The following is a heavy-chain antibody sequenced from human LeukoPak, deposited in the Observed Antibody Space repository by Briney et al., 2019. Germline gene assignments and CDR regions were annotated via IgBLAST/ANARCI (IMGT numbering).Heavy chain of an antibody. D-gene: IGHD3-10*02. CDR1: GFTFSSYE. CDR3: AELGITMIGGV. CDR2: ISSSGSPT. V-gene: IGHV3-48*03. Sequence: GGSLRLSCAASGFTFSSYEMNWVRQAPGKGLEWVSYISSSGSPTYYADSVKGRFTISRDNAKNSLYLQMNSLRAEDTAVYYCAELGITMIGGVWGKGTTVTISS. J-gene: IGHJ6*04.